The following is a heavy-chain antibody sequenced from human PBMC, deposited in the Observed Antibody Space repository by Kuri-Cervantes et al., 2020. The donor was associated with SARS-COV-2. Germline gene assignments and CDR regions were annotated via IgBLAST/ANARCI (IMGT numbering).Heavy chain of an antibody. CDR1: GFTFSSYG. D-gene: IGHD3-22*01. CDR2: IRYDGSNK. Sequence: GESLKISCAASGFTFSSYGMHWVRQAPGKGLEWVAFIRYDGSNKYYADSVKGRFTISRDNSKNTLYLQTNSLRAEDTAVYYCAKDMYYDSSGFYDAFDIWGQGTMVTVSS. CDR3: AKDMYYDSSGFYDAFDI. V-gene: IGHV3-30*02. J-gene: IGHJ3*02.